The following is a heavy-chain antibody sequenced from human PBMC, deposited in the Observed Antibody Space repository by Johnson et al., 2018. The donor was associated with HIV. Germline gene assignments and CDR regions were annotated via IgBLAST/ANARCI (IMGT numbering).Heavy chain of an antibody. CDR2: INNDGSST. Sequence: VQLVESGGGLVQPGGSLRLSCAASEFTFDDYDMNWVRQAPGKGLEWVSRINNDGSSTSYADSVKGRFTISRDNAKNTLYLQMNSLRAEDTAAFYCVRERQSGTMQLWLRVNDAFDIWGQGTLVTVSS. CDR3: VRERQSGTMQLWLRVNDAFDI. V-gene: IGHV3-74*01. D-gene: IGHD5-18*01. CDR1: EFTFDDYD. J-gene: IGHJ3*02.